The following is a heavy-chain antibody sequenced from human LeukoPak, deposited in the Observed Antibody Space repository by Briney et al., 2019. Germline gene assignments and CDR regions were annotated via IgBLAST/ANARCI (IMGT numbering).Heavy chain of an antibody. D-gene: IGHD4-17*01. CDR3: ARTGYFYTTGNFDL. J-gene: IGHJ4*02. Sequence: SETLSLTCGVYGGSFSGFYWSWIRQPPGKGLEWIGEINHSGSTNYNPSLKSRVTISVDMSNNQFSLKLSSVTAADTAVYYCARTGYFYTTGNFDLWGQGTMVAVSS. V-gene: IGHV4-34*01. CDR1: GGSFSGFY. CDR2: INHSGST.